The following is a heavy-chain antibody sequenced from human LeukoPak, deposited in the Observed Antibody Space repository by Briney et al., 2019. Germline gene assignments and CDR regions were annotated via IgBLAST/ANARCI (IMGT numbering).Heavy chain of an antibody. CDR2: ITGDSAHI. CDR1: GFTFSSYI. CDR3: ARVRGYSRDF. D-gene: IGHD5-12*01. Sequence: GGSLILSCAASGFTFSSYIMNWVRQAPGKGLEWVSSITGDSAHIFYADSVQGRFIISRDDATKSLYLQMSGLTAEDTAVYYCARVRGYSRDFWGQGTLVTVSS. J-gene: IGHJ4*02. V-gene: IGHV3-21*01.